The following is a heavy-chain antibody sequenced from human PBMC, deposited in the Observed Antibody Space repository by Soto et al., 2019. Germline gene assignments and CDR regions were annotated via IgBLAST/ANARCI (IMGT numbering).Heavy chain of an antibody. Sequence: PSETLSLTCTVSGGSVSSSNFYWSRIRQPPGKGLEWVAYIYNSGTTSHNPSLKSRVTISIDTSKNQFSLKLTSVTAADTAVYYCAREPRYSSGWFYFDNWGQGTLVTVSS. CDR2: IYNSGTT. CDR3: AREPRYSSGWFYFDN. V-gene: IGHV4-61*01. D-gene: IGHD6-19*01. CDR1: GGSVSSSNFY. J-gene: IGHJ4*02.